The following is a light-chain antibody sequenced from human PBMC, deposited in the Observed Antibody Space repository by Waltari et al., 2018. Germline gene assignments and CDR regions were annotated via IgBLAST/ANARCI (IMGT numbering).Light chain of an antibody. J-gene: IGKJ2*01. CDR3: QQYGGSPLYT. CDR2: GAS. V-gene: IGKV3-20*01. Sequence: EIVLTQSPGTLSLSPGERATLSCRASQSVTSSYLAWYQQKPGQAPRLLIYGASSRATGIPDRFCGSGSGTDFTLTISRLEPEDFAVYYCQQYGGSPLYTFGQGTKLEIK. CDR1: QSVTSSY.